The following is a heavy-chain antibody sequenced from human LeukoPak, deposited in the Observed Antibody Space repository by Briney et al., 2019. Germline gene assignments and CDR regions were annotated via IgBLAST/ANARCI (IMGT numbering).Heavy chain of an antibody. CDR3: ARKRSRHFVRVTAFDS. J-gene: IGHJ4*02. D-gene: IGHD2-21*02. CDR1: GFTFSSYS. CDR2: IISSSTYI. Sequence: GGSLSLSCAASGFTFSSYSMTWVRQAPGKGLEWVSSIISSSTYIYYADSMEGRSTISRDNANNSLYLQMNRLRAEHTAVYYFARKRSRHFVRVTAFDSWGQGTLVTVSS. V-gene: IGHV3-21*04.